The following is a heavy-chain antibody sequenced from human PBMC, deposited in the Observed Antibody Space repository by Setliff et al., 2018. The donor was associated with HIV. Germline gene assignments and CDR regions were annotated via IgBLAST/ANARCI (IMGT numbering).Heavy chain of an antibody. CDR2: IKDKANGAAI. CDR3: AADFLFLWFGF. J-gene: IGHJ3*01. D-gene: IGHD2-21*01. CDR1: GLTFSTSY. V-gene: IGHV3-15*01. Sequence: GGSLRLSCGASGLTFSTSYMTWVRQAPGKGLEWVGRIKDKANGAAIDYGAPVKGRFTISRDDSKDTLFLEMRNLKAEDTGVYYCAADFLFLWFGFWGQGTKVTVSS.